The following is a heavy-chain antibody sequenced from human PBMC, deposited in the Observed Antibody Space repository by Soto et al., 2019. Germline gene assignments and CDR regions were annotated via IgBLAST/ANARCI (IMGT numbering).Heavy chain of an antibody. Sequence: SETLSLTCTVSGGSISNNNYYWAWIRQPPGKGLEWIGSIDSSGRTYYYPSLKSRVTISVDTSKNQFSLELSSVAAADTAVYYCARQRGYSNSVFDHWGQGTLVTVSS. D-gene: IGHD4-4*01. CDR3: ARQRGYSNSVFDH. V-gene: IGHV4-39*01. CDR2: IDSSGRT. J-gene: IGHJ4*02. CDR1: GGSISNNNYY.